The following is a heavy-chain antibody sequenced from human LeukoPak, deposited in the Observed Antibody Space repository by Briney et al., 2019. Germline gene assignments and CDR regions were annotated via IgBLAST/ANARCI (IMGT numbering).Heavy chain of an antibody. CDR2: IFYSGTT. D-gene: IGHD1-26*01. Sequence: PSETLSLTCTVSGGSISRYYWSWIRQPPGKGLEWIGYIFYSGTTNYNPSLKSRVTISIDTSKNQFSLNLNSVTAADTAVYYCARDRWYSGSSDGYYYYYYMDVWGKGTTVTVSS. J-gene: IGHJ6*03. CDR1: GGSISRYY. CDR3: ARDRWYSGSSDGYYYYYYMDV. V-gene: IGHV4-59*12.